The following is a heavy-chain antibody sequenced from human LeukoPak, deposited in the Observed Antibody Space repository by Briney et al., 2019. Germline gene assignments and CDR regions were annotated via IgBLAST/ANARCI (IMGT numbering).Heavy chain of an antibody. CDR3: APYYDSSGYSPDAFDI. Sequence: ASVKVSCKASGYTFTGYYMHWVRQAPGQGLEWMGRINPNSGGTNYAQKFQGRVTMTRDTSISTAYMELSRLRSDDTAVYYCAPYYDSSGYSPDAFDIWGQGTMVTVSS. J-gene: IGHJ3*02. D-gene: IGHD3-22*01. CDR1: GYTFTGYY. V-gene: IGHV1-2*06. CDR2: INPNSGGT.